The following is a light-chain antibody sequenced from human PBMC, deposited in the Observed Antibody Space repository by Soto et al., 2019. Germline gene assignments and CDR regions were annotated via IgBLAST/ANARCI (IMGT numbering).Light chain of an antibody. Sequence: QSVLTQPPSASGSPGQSVTISCTGTSSDVGGYNYVSWYQQHPGKAPKLMIYEVTKRPSGVPDRFSGSKSGNTASLTVSGLLPEDEADYYCASYAGSNKVFGTGTKVTAL. CDR3: ASYAGSNKV. CDR1: SSDVGGYNY. J-gene: IGLJ1*01. V-gene: IGLV2-8*01. CDR2: EVT.